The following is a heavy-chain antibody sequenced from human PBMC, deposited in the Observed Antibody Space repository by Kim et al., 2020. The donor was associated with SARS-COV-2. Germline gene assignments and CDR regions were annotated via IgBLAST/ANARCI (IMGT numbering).Heavy chain of an antibody. CDR3: ARSSLLDFDY. CDR2: GGK. J-gene: IGHJ4*02. Sequence: GGKHYAQKFQGGVTMTRDTSISTVYLELTSLRSDDTAVYYCARSSLLDFDYWGQGTLVTVSS. V-gene: IGHV1-2*02. D-gene: IGHD3-16*02.